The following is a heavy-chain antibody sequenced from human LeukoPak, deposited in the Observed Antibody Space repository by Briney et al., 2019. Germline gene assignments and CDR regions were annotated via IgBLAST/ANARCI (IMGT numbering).Heavy chain of an antibody. D-gene: IGHD6-19*01. CDR2: IIPIFGTA. J-gene: IGHJ4*02. CDR1: GGTFSSYA. Sequence: SVKVSCKASGGTFSSYAISWVRQAPGQGLEWMGGIIPIFGTANYAQKFQGRVTITADESTSTAYMELSSLRFEDTAVYYCARDRRYRNGWSIDYWGQGTLVTVSS. V-gene: IGHV1-69*13. CDR3: ARDRRYRNGWSIDY.